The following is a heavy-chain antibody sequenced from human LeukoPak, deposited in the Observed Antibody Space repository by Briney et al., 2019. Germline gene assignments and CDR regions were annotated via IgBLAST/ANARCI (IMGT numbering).Heavy chain of an antibody. CDR3: VKGRTGTYTLDY. CDR1: GFSFDDYA. CDR2: ISGDGGST. V-gene: IGHV3-43*02. Sequence: PGGSLRLSCAASGFSFDDYAMHWVRQAPGKGLEWVSLISGDGGSTYYADSVKGRFTISRDNSKTTLNLQMNSLRAEDTAVYYCVKGRTGTYTLDYWGQGTLVTVSS. D-gene: IGHD3-10*01. J-gene: IGHJ4*02.